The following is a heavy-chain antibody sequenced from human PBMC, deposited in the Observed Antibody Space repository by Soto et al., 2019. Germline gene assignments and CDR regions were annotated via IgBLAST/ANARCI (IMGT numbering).Heavy chain of an antibody. D-gene: IGHD1-26*01. V-gene: IGHV3-21*01. CDR1: GFTFSSYS. J-gene: IGHJ3*02. CDR3: ARDSGSYYGPRAFDI. Sequence: GGSLRLSCAASGFTFSSYSMNWVRQAPGKGLEWVSSISSSSSYIYYADSVKGRFTISGDNAKNSLYLQMNSLRAEDTAVYYCARDSGSYYGPRAFDIWGQGTMVTVSS. CDR2: ISSSSSYI.